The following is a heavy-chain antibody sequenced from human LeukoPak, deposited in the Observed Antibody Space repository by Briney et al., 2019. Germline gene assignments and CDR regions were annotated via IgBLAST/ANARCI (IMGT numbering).Heavy chain of an antibody. CDR1: GGSVSSGNYY. CDR3: ASARAGFHY. CDR2: IYNSGST. J-gene: IGHJ4*02. Sequence: PSETLSLTCTVSGGSVSSGNYYWSWIRQPPGRRLEWIGYIYNSGSTNYNPSLKSRVTISVDTAKNQVSLNLSSVTAADTAIYYRASARAGFHYWGQGTLVTVSS. V-gene: IGHV4-61*01.